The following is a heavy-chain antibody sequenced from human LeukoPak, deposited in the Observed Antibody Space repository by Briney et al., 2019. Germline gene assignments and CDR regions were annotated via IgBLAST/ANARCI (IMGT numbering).Heavy chain of an antibody. J-gene: IGHJ6*03. CDR3: ARKSVAATPRDIVYQYSYMDV. D-gene: IGHD2-15*01. V-gene: IGHV7-4-1*02. Sequence: GAPVKVSCKASGYTFTTYAMNWVRQAPGQGLEWMGWINTNTGNPTYAQGFTGRFVFSLDTSVSTAYLQISSLKAEDTAVYYCARKSVAATPRDIVYQYSYMDVWGKGTTVTVSS. CDR2: INTNTGNP. CDR1: GYTFTTYA.